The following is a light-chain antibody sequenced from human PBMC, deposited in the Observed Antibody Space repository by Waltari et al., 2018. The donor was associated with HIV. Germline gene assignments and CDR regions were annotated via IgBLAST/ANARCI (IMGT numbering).Light chain of an antibody. CDR3: QSHDSSLSGYV. Sequence: QSVLTQPPSVSGAPGQRVTISCPGSSSHIRAGYHVHWYQQLPGTAPKLLIYGNSNRPSGVPDRFSGSKSGTSASLAITGLQAEDEADYYCQSHDSSLSGYVFGTGTKVTVL. J-gene: IGLJ1*01. CDR2: GNS. CDR1: SSHIRAGYH. V-gene: IGLV1-40*01.